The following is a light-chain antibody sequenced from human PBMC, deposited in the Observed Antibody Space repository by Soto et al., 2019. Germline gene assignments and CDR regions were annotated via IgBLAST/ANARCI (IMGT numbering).Light chain of an antibody. CDR2: RND. CDR3: AAWDDTVRSYV. Sequence: QSVLTQPSSVSGPPGQGVTISCSGSISNIGNNYVYWFQQLPGTAPKVLSNRNDQRPSGVPDRFSGSKSGTSASLAISGLRSEDEADYYCAAWDDTVRSYVFGTGTKVTVL. J-gene: IGLJ1*01. CDR1: ISNIGNNY. V-gene: IGLV1-47*01.